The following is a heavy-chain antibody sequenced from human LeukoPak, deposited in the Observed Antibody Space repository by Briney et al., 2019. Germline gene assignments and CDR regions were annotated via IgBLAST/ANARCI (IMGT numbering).Heavy chain of an antibody. CDR2: ITGNGGRT. V-gene: IGHV3-23*01. J-gene: IGHJ4*02. Sequence: GGSLRLSCAASGFTFSSYAMTWVRQAPGKGLEWVAGITGNGGRTYYADSVKGRFTISRDNSKNTLYLQMNSLRAEDTAVYYCAKETLKQLVRGGPWWYWGQGTLVTVSS. CDR3: AKETLKQLVRGGPWWY. D-gene: IGHD6-6*01. CDR1: GFTFSSYA.